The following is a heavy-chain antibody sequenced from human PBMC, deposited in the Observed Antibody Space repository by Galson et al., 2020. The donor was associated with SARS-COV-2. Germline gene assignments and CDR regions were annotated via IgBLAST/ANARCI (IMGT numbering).Heavy chain of an antibody. CDR3: ARGDDSSGYYFPGNYYYYGMDV. J-gene: IGHJ6*02. D-gene: IGHD3-22*01. CDR1: GFTFTSSA. Sequence: SVKVSCKTSGFTFTSSAVQWVRQARGQRLEWIGWIVVGSGKTNYAHNFQERVTITRDMSTSTAYMELSSLRYEDTAVYYCARGDDSSGYYFPGNYYYYGMDVWGQGTTVTVSS. V-gene: IGHV1-58*01. CDR2: IVVGSGKT.